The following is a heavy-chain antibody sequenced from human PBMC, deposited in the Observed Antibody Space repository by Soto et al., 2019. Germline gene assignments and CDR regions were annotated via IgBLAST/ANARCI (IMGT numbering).Heavy chain of an antibody. CDR2: IHYSGST. CDR3: ARDWGYGDYDPVYFQH. CDR1: GGSISSGGYY. Sequence: QVQLQESGPGLVKPSQTLSLTCTVSGGSISSGGYYWSGIRQHPGKGLGGIGYIHYSGSTYYNPSLKSRVTISVDTSKNQFSLKLSSVTAADTAVYYCARDWGYGDYDPVYFQHWGQGTLVTVSS. D-gene: IGHD4-17*01. J-gene: IGHJ1*01. V-gene: IGHV4-31*03.